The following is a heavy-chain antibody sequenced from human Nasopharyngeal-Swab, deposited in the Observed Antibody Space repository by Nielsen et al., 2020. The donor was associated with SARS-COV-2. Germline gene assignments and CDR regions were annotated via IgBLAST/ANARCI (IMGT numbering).Heavy chain of an antibody. CDR1: GFTFNNYN. Sequence: GGSLRFSCAASGFTFNNYNFNWVRQAPGKGLEWVSSISSSSSYIYYADSVKGRFTISRDNAKNSLYLQMNGLRAEDTAVYYCARDGLDYDFWSAYFMDVWGQGTTVTVSS. J-gene: IGHJ6*02. CDR2: ISSSSSYI. D-gene: IGHD3-3*01. CDR3: ARDGLDYDFWSAYFMDV. V-gene: IGHV3-21*01.